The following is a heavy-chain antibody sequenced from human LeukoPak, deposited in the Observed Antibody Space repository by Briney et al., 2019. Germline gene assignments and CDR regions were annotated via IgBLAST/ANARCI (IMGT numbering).Heavy chain of an antibody. CDR1: GDPISNYY. V-gene: IGHV4-4*07. Sequence: SETLSLTCTVSGDPISNYYWSWIRQPAGKGLEWIGRIYASGSTNYNPSLKSRVTMSVDTSKNQFSLKLSSVTAADTAVYYCARDATRPYYYDSSGSIAFDIWGQGTMVTVSS. CDR3: ARDATRPYYYDSSGSIAFDI. J-gene: IGHJ3*02. D-gene: IGHD3-22*01. CDR2: IYASGST.